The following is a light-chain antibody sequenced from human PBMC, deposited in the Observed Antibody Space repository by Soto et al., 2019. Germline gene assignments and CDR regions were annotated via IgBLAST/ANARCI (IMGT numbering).Light chain of an antibody. V-gene: IGLV1-47*01. CDR3: AAWDDSLSAL. CDR2: RNN. J-gene: IGLJ2*01. CDR1: SSNIGSNY. Sequence: QSVLTQPPSASGTPGQRVTISCSGSSSNIGSNYVYWYQQLPGTAPKLLIYRNNQRPSGVPDRFSGSKSGTSASLAISGLRSEDEADHYCAAWDDSLSALFGGGTKLTVL.